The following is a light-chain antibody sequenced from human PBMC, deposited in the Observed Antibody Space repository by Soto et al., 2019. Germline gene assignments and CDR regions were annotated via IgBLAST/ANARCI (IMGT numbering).Light chain of an antibody. CDR1: QSVSSN. Sequence: EIVMTPSPATLSVSPGERATLSCRASQSVSSNLAWYQQKPGQAPRLLIYGASTRATGIPARFSGSGSGTEFTLTISSLQSEDFAVYYCQQTGTWTFGQGTKVDI. CDR2: GAS. J-gene: IGKJ1*01. CDR3: QQTGTWT. V-gene: IGKV3-15*01.